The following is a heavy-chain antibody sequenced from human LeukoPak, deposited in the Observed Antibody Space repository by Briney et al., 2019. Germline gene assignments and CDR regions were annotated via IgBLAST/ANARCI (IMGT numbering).Heavy chain of an antibody. Sequence: ASVKVSCKASGYTFTSYDINWVRQATGQGLEWMGWMNPNSGNTGYAQKFQGRVTTTRNTSISTAYMELSSLRSEDTAVYYCARGSTLRYFDWLLYRGGNWFDPWGQGTLVTVSS. J-gene: IGHJ5*02. CDR3: ARGSTLRYFDWLLYRGGNWFDP. D-gene: IGHD3-9*01. V-gene: IGHV1-8*03. CDR2: MNPNSGNT. CDR1: GYTFTSYD.